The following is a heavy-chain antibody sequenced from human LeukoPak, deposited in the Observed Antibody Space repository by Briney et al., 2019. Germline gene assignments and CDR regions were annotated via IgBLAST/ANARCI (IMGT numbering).Heavy chain of an antibody. V-gene: IGHV1-69*13. Sequence: SVKVSCKASGGTFSSYAISWVRQAPGQGLEWMGGIIPIFGTANYAQKFQGRVTITADESTSTAYMELSSLRSEDTAVYYCARVDCGGDCYSTNWFDPWGQGTLVTVSS. CDR3: ARVDCGGDCYSTNWFDP. CDR2: IIPIFGTA. CDR1: GGTFSSYA. J-gene: IGHJ5*02. D-gene: IGHD2-21*02.